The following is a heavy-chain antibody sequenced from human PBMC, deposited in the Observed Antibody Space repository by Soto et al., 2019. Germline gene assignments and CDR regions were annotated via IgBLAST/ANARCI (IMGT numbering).Heavy chain of an antibody. CDR1: GGTFSSYA. V-gene: IGHV1-69*01. CDR3: ARSQGSSTSLEIYYYYYYGMDV. J-gene: IGHJ6*02. CDR2: IIPISGTA. Sequence: QVQLVQSGAEVKKPGSSVKVSCKASGGTFSSYAISWVRQAPGQGLEWMGGIIPISGTANYAQKFQGRGTITADESTSTVYMELGSLRSEDTAVYFCARSQGSSTSLEIYYYYYYGMDVWGQGTTVTVSS. D-gene: IGHD2-2*01.